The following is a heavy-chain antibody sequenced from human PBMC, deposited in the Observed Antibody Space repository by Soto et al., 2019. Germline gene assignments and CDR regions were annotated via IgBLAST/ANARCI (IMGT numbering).Heavy chain of an antibody. D-gene: IGHD6-6*01. V-gene: IGHV3-48*02. Sequence: EVQLVESGGGLVQPGGSLRLSCAASGFTFSSYSMNWVRQAPGKGLEWVSYISSSSSTIYYADSVKGRFTISRDNAKNSLYLQKNSRRDEDTAVYYYATQEYSSSAYGMDDWGQGTTVTVSS. CDR3: ATQEYSSSAYGMDD. J-gene: IGHJ6*02. CDR2: ISSSSSTI. CDR1: GFTFSSYS.